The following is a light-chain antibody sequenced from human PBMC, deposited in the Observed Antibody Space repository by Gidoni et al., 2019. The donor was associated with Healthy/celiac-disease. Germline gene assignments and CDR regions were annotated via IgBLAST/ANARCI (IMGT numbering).Light chain of an antibody. Sequence: DIVMTQSPDSLAVSLGARASINCKSSQSVLYSSKNKNYLAWYQQKPGQPPKLLIYWASTRESGVPDRFSGSGSGTDFTLTISSLQAEDVAVYYCQQYYRTPLTFGGGTKLEIK. J-gene: IGKJ4*01. V-gene: IGKV4-1*01. CDR1: QSVLYSSKNKNY. CDR3: QQYYRTPLT. CDR2: WAS.